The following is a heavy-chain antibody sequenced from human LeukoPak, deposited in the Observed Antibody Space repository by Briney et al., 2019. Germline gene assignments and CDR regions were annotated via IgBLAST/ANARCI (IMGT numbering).Heavy chain of an antibody. V-gene: IGHV1-69*06. CDR1: GGTFSSYA. CDR3: ARDQGGNFGGRYWYFDL. Sequence: ASVKVSCKASGGTFSSYAISWVRQAPGQGLEWMGGIIPIFGTANYAQKFQGRVTITADKSTSTAYMELSSLRSEDTAVYYCARDQGGNFGGRYWYFDLWGRGTLVTVSS. CDR2: IIPIFGTA. D-gene: IGHD4-23*01. J-gene: IGHJ2*01.